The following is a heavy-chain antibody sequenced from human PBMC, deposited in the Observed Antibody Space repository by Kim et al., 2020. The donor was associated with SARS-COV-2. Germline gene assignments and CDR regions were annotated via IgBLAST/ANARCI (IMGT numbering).Heavy chain of an antibody. J-gene: IGHJ6*02. Sequence: LSLTCAASGFTFSDYYMAWIRQAPGKGLEWVSYISSSGSTIHYADSVKGRFTISRDNAKNSVSLQMNSLRAEDTAVYYCRSSGSFYGDHVMDGWGQG. CDR2: ISSSGSTI. D-gene: IGHD3-10*01. CDR3: RSSGSFYGDHVMDG. CDR1: GFTFSDYY. V-gene: IGHV3-11*01.